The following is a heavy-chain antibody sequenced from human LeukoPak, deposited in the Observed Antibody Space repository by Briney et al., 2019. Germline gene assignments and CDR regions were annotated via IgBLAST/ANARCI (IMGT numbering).Heavy chain of an antibody. V-gene: IGHV4-38-2*02. CDR1: GYSISSGYY. CDR2: VYHSGST. CDR3: ARDGSVAESDGFDY. Sequence: SETLSLTCTVSGYSISSGYYWGWIRQPPGKGLEWIGSVYHSGSTNYNPSLKSRVTISVDKSKNQFSLKLSSVTAADTAVYYCARDGSVAESDGFDYWGQGTLVTVSS. D-gene: IGHD2-15*01. J-gene: IGHJ4*02.